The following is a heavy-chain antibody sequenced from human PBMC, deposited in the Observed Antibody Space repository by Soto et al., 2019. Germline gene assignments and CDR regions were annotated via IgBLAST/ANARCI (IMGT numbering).Heavy chain of an antibody. D-gene: IGHD3-22*01. Sequence: TGGSLRLSCTAAGFTCSSYSMNWVRQAPGKGLEWVSYISSSSSTIYYADFVKGRFTISRDNAKNSLYLQMNSLRDEDTAVYYCARDRRAYDSSGYYSNWGQGTLVTVSS. CDR2: ISSSSSTI. CDR1: GFTCSSYS. CDR3: ARDRRAYDSSGYYSN. J-gene: IGHJ4*02. V-gene: IGHV3-48*02.